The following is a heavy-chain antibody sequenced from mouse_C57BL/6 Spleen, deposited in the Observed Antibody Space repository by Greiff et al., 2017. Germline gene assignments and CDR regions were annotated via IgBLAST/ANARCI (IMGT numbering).Heavy chain of an antibody. J-gene: IGHJ1*03. CDR1: GYAFSSYW. CDR2: ISPGDGDT. D-gene: IGHD1-1*01. V-gene: IGHV1-80*01. Sequence: QVQLQQSGAELVKPGASVKISCKASGYAFSSYWMNWVKQRPGTGLEWIGQISPGDGDTNSNGKFKGKATLTAAKSSSTAYMQRSSLTSEDSAVYFGTRASSSYWYFDVCGTGTTVSVSS. CDR3: TRASSSYWYFDV.